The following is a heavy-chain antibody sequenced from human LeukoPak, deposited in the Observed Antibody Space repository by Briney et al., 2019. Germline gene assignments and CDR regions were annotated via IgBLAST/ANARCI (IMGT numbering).Heavy chain of an antibody. D-gene: IGHD2-15*01. CDR1: GGSLSSGSYY. CDR2: IYYSGST. Sequence: SETLSLTCTVSGGSLSSGSYYWSWIRQPPGKGLEWIGYIYYSGSTNYNPSLKSRVTISVDTSKNQFSLKLSSVTAADTAVYYCARDRAPGYCSGGSCYFSPSLDYWGQGTLVTVSS. CDR3: ARDRAPGYCSGGSCYFSPSLDY. V-gene: IGHV4-61*01. J-gene: IGHJ4*02.